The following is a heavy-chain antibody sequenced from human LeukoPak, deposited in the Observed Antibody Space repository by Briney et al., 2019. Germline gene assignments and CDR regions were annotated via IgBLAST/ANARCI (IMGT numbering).Heavy chain of an antibody. D-gene: IGHD3/OR15-3a*01. CDR3: ASGGPYYYYGMDV. CDR2: INHSGST. CDR1: GGPFSGYY. V-gene: IGHV4-34*01. J-gene: IGHJ6*02. Sequence: SSETLSLTCAVYGGPFSGYYWSWIRQPPGKGLEWIGEINHSGSTNYNPSLKSRVTISVDTSKNQFSLKLSSVTAADTAVYYCASGGPYYYYGMDVWGQGTTVPVSS.